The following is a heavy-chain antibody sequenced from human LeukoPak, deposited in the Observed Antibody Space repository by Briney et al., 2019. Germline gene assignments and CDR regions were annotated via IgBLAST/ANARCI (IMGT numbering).Heavy chain of an antibody. V-gene: IGHV4-34*01. CDR3: ARLIGELWFGDYYYYYMDV. Sequence: SETLSLTCDVFGGSFTDYYLTWIRQPPGTGLEWIGEINHSGSTNYNPSLKSRVTISVDTSKNQFSLKLSSVTAADTAVYYCARLIGELWFGDYYYYYMDVWGKGTTVTISS. CDR2: INHSGST. D-gene: IGHD3-10*01. J-gene: IGHJ6*03. CDR1: GGSFTDYY.